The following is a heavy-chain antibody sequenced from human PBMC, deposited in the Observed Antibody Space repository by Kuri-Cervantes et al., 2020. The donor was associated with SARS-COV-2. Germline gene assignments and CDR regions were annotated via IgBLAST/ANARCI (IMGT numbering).Heavy chain of an antibody. CDR2: IRSSGRTI. Sequence: GGSLRLSCAASGFTFSDYYMSWIRQAPGKGLEWISYIRSSGRTIYYADSVKGRFTISRDNAKNSLYLQMNSLRAEDTAVYYCARGTTYGDYGIDYWGQGTLVTVSS. V-gene: IGHV3-11*04. D-gene: IGHD4-17*01. CDR3: ARGTTYGDYGIDY. CDR1: GFTFSDYY. J-gene: IGHJ4*02.